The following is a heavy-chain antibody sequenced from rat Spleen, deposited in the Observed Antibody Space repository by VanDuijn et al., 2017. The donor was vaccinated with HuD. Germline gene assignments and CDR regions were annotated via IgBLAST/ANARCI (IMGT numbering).Heavy chain of an antibody. J-gene: IGHJ2*01. CDR2: IWIGGNT. D-gene: IGHD1-11*01. V-gene: IGHV2-43*01. CDR1: GFSLMSYH. CDR3: SRDGPTDFDY. Sequence: QVQLKESGPGLVQPSQPLSLTCTVSGFSLMSYHVSWVRQSPGKGLEWMGVIWIGGNTAYHSLIKSRLSIIRETSKSKFFLKMNRLQTEDTATFYVSRDGPTDFDYWGQGVMVTVSS.